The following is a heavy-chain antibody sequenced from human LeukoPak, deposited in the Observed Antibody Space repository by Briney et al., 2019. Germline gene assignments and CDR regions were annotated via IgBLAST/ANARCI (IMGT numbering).Heavy chain of an antibody. J-gene: IGHJ4*02. V-gene: IGHV3-20*04. CDR1: GFTFDDYG. CDR3: ARDSSGGLDY. CDR2: INWNGGSA. D-gene: IGHD6-19*01. Sequence: PGGSLRLSCAASGFTFDDYGTSWVRQAPGKGLEWVSGINWNGGSASYADSVKGRFTISRDNAKNSPYLQMNSLRAEDTALYYCARDSSGGLDYWGQGTLVTVSS.